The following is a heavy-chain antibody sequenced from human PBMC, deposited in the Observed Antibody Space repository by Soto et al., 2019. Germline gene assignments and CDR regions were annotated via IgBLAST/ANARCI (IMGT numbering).Heavy chain of an antibody. J-gene: IGHJ4*02. CDR3: ARKSRDWNYFHY. V-gene: IGHV1-69*01. D-gene: IGHD1-1*01. Sequence: QVQLVQSGAEVKKPGSSVKVSCKASGGTFSSYAISWVRQAPGQGLEWMGGIIPLFGTANYAQKFQGRVTITSDESTSTACMELSSLRSEDKAVYYCARKSRDWNYFHYWGQRTMVTVSS. CDR1: GGTFSSYA. CDR2: IIPLFGTA.